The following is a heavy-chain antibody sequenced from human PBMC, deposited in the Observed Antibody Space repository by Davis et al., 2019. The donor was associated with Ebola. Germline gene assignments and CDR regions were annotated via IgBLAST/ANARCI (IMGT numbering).Heavy chain of an antibody. Sequence: GGSLRLSCAASGFTFTSYAMTWVRQAPGKGLEWVSAISGSGGSTYYADSVKGRFTISRDNAKNSLYLQMNSLRVEDTAVYYCATFEVGTSWGQGVLVTVSS. D-gene: IGHD3-3*01. J-gene: IGHJ5*02. CDR3: ATFEVGTS. V-gene: IGHV3-23*01. CDR1: GFTFTSYA. CDR2: ISGSGGST.